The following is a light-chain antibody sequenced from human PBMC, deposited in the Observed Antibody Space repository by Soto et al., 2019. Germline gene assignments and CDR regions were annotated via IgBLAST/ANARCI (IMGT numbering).Light chain of an antibody. V-gene: IGKV3-11*01. J-gene: IGKJ1*01. CDR1: QSVSSY. Sequence: EIVLTQSPATLSLSPGERATLSCRASQSVSSYLAWYQQKPGQAPRLLIYDASNRATGIPARFSGSGSGTDFTLTISRLEPDDFAVYYCQQRSTTWTFGQGTKVEIK. CDR2: DAS. CDR3: QQRSTTWT.